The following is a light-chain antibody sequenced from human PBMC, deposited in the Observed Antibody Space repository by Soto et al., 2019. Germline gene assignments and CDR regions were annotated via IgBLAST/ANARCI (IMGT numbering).Light chain of an antibody. CDR3: GAWDDSLSGPA. V-gene: IGLV1-47*02. Sequence: QSVLTQPPSASGTPGQRVTISCSGSSSNIGSNYVYRYQQLSGTAPKLLIYSNNQRPSGVPDRFSGSKSGTSASLAISGLRSEDEADYYCGAWDDSLSGPAFGGGTKLTVL. CDR2: SNN. CDR1: SSNIGSNY. J-gene: IGLJ2*01.